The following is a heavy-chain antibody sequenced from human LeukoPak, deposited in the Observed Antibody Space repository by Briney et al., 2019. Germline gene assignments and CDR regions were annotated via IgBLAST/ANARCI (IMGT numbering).Heavy chain of an antibody. J-gene: IGHJ4*02. CDR2: IKQDGSEK. D-gene: IGHD3-10*01. V-gene: IGHV3-7*01. CDR3: ARGLGSTMVRGVFDY. Sequence: GGSLRLSCAASEFSFSSYWMSWVRQAPGKGLEWVANIKQDGSEKYYVDSVKGRFTISRDNAKNSLYLQMNSLRAEDTAVYYCARGLGSTMVRGVFDYWGQGTLVTVSS. CDR1: EFSFSSYW.